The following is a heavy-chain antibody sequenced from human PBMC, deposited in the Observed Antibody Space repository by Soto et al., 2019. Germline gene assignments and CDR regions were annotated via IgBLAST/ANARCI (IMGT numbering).Heavy chain of an antibody. CDR3: ARVSGYADA. V-gene: IGHV3-23*01. CDR2: LSGGGANT. D-gene: IGHD4-17*01. Sequence: AGGSLRLSCAASGFSFSTYSMAWVRQAAGKGPQWVSGLSGGGANTFYIDSVRGRFTISVDNSKNTVYLQMDSLRADDTAVYYCARVSGYADAWGQGTLVTVSS. CDR1: GFSFSTYS. J-gene: IGHJ4*02.